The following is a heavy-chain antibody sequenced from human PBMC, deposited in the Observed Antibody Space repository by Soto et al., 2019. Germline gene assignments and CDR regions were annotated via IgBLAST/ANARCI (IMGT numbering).Heavy chain of an antibody. J-gene: IGHJ4*02. D-gene: IGHD3-22*01. CDR2: ISYDGSNK. V-gene: IGHV3-30*18. CDR3: AKDRAYYYDSSGYYKTHIDY. Sequence: GGSLRLSCAASGFTFSSYGMHWVRQAPGKGLEWVAVISYDGSNKYYADSVKGRFTISRDNSKNTLYLQMNSLRAEDTAVYYCAKDRAYYYDSSGYYKTHIDYWGQGTLVTVSS. CDR1: GFTFSSYG.